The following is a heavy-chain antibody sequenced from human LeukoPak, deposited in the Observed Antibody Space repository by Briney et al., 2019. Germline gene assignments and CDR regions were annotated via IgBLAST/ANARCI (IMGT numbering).Heavy chain of an antibody. CDR3: ARGWDIVLVVYAYMDV. J-gene: IGHJ6*03. D-gene: IGHD2-8*02. Sequence: GGSLRLSCAASGFTFSSYSMNWVRQAPGKGLEWVSSISSSSSYIYYADSVRGRFTISRDNAKNSLYLQMNSLRAEDTAVYYCARGWDIVLVVYAYMDVWGKGTTVTVSS. CDR2: ISSSSSYI. CDR1: GFTFSSYS. V-gene: IGHV3-21*01.